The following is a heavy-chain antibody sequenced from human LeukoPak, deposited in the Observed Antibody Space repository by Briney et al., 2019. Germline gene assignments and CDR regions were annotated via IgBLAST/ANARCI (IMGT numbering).Heavy chain of an antibody. CDR1: GYAFTSYS. J-gene: IGHJ5*02. Sequence: ASVKVSCKASGYAFTSYSISWVRQAPGKGLEWMGWISAYNGNTNYAQKLQGRVTMTTDTSTSTAYMELRSLRSDDTAVYYCARDDYSGYEGFDPWGQGTLVTVSS. CDR3: ARDDYSGYEGFDP. V-gene: IGHV1-18*01. D-gene: IGHD5-12*01. CDR2: ISAYNGNT.